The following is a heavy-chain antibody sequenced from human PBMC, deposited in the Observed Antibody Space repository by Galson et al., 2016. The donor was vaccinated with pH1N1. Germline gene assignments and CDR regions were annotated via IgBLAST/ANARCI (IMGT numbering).Heavy chain of an antibody. D-gene: IGHD5-18*01. Sequence: TLSLTCTVSGGSISSGGYYWSWIRQHPGKGLEWIGYICYSGSTYYNPSLKSRVTISVDTSKNQFSLKLSSVTAADTAVFYCARVPRGEQLYYFDYWGQGTPVTVSS. J-gene: IGHJ4*02. V-gene: IGHV4-31*03. CDR2: ICYSGST. CDR3: ARVPRGEQLYYFDY. CDR1: GGSISSGGYY.